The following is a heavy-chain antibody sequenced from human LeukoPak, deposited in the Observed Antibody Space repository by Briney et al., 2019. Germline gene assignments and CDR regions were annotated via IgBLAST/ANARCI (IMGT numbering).Heavy chain of an antibody. D-gene: IGHD3-10*01. Sequence: RTSETLSLTCTVSGGSISSSSYYWGWIRQPPGKGLEWIGSIYYSGSTYYNPSLESRVTISVDTSKNQFSLKLSSVTAADTAVYYCARHDYYGSGEVDPWGQGTLVTVSS. CDR1: GGSISSSSYY. J-gene: IGHJ5*02. CDR2: IYYSGST. CDR3: ARHDYYGSGEVDP. V-gene: IGHV4-39*01.